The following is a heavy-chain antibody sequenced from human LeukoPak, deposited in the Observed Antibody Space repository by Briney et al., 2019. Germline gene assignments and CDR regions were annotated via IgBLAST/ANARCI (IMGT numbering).Heavy chain of an antibody. CDR1: GFPFSNYW. D-gene: IGHD4-17*01. V-gene: IGHV3-74*01. CDR3: ASHGDYAGY. Sequence: EGSLRLSCAASGFPFSNYWMHWVRQAPGKGLAWVSLIKSDGSRTSYAGSVKGRFTISRDNAKNTLYLQMNSLRAEDTAVYYCASHGDYAGYWGQGTLVTVSS. J-gene: IGHJ4*02. CDR2: IKSDGSRT.